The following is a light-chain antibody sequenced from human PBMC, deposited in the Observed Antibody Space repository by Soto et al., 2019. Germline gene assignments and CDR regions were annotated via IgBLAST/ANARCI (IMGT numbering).Light chain of an antibody. CDR1: SRDVGGYNY. J-gene: IGLJ2*01. Sequence: QSVLTQPASVSGSPGQSITISCTGTSRDVGGYNYVSWYQQHPGKATKLMIYDVSNRPSGISNRFSGSKSGNTASLTISGLQAEDEADYYCNSYTSSSTVVFGGGTKVTVL. CDR3: NSYTSSSTVV. CDR2: DVS. V-gene: IGLV2-14*01.